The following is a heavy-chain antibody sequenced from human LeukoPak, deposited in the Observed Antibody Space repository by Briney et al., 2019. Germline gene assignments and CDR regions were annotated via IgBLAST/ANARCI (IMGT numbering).Heavy chain of an antibody. CDR3: ARTYYYGSGSYYNRNYFDY. Sequence: ASVKVSCKASGGTFSSYAISWVRQAPGQGLEWVGRIIPIFGTANYAQKFQGRVTITADKSTSTAYMELSSLRSEDTAVYYCARTYYYGSGSYYNRNYFDYWGQGTLVTVSS. J-gene: IGHJ4*02. D-gene: IGHD3-10*01. V-gene: IGHV1-69*06. CDR2: IIPIFGTA. CDR1: GGTFSSYA.